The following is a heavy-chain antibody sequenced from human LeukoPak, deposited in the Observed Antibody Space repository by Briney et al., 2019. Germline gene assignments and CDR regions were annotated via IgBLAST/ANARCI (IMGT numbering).Heavy chain of an antibody. D-gene: IGHD6-19*01. Sequence: GGSLRLSCAASGFTFSSYEMNWVRQAPGKGLEWVSYISSSGSTIYYADSVKGRFTISRDNAKNSLFLQMNSLRVEDTAVYYCARGAEVVAGTEAWFDPWGQGTLVTVSS. CDR3: ARGAEVVAGTEAWFDP. CDR2: ISSSGSTI. V-gene: IGHV3-48*03. J-gene: IGHJ5*02. CDR1: GFTFSSYE.